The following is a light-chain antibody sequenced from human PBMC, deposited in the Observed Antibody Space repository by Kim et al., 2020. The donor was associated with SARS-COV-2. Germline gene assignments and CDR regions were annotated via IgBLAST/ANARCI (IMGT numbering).Light chain of an antibody. Sequence: SPGQRATLSCRASHSIGSSYLALYQQKPGQAPRLVIYSTSNRATGIPDRVSGSGSGTDFTLTINRLEPEDFAVYYCHQYLGTPRTFGQVTKVDI. CDR3: HQYLGTPRT. V-gene: IGKV3-20*01. CDR1: HSIGSSY. J-gene: IGKJ1*01. CDR2: STS.